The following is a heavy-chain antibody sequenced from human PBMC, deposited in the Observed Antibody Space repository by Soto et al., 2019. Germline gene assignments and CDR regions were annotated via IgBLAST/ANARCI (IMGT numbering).Heavy chain of an antibody. CDR3: ATRAPAFDY. V-gene: IGHV1-18*01. CDR2: ISTYKCNT. CDR1: GYTFTSYG. Sequence: QVQLVQSGPEVKKPGASVTVSCKTSGYTFTSYGIAWVRQAPGQGLEWMGWISTYKCNTIYAQKFLGRVTMTTDTSTSTGYMELRSFSSDDTAEYYCATRAPAFDYWGQGTLVTVSS. J-gene: IGHJ4*02.